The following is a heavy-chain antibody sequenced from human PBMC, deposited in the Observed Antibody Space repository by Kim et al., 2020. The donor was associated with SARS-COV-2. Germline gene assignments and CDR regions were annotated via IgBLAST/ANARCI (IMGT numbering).Heavy chain of an antibody. Sequence: GSVNGRFTISRDNSKNSLCLQLDSLRGGDTAIYYCARDVGSNSLDYFDYWGLGTLVTVSS. D-gene: IGHD1-1*01. CDR3: ARDVGSNSLDYFDY. V-gene: IGHV3-23*01. J-gene: IGHJ4*02.